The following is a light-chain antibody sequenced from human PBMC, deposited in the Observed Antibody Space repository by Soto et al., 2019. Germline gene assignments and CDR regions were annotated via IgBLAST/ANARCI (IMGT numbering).Light chain of an antibody. CDR2: EAS. J-gene: IGKJ1*01. CDR3: QQYNRFST. V-gene: IGKV1-5*01. Sequence: DIQITQFPPILSASVGDRVTITCRASQNIARTLAWYRQKPGKAPKLLIFEASTLQSGVPSRFIGSGSGTEFTLTVSSLQPDDFATYYCQQYNRFSTFGQGTKVDSK. CDR1: QNIART.